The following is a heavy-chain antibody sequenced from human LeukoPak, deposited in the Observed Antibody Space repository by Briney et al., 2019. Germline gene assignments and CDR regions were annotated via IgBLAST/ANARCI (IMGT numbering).Heavy chain of an antibody. CDR3: ARHGGLRPFDY. D-gene: IGHD5-12*01. V-gene: IGHV3-53*01. Sequence: GGTLRLSCAASGFTVSSNYMSWVRQAPGKGLEWISVIYSGGSTYYADSVKGRFTISRDNSKNTLYLQMNSLRADDTAVYYCARHGGLRPFDYWGQGIQVTISS. J-gene: IGHJ4*02. CDR2: IYSGGST. CDR1: GFTVSSNY.